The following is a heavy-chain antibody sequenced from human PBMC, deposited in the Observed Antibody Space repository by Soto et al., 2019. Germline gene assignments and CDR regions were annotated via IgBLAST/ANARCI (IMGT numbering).Heavy chain of an antibody. CDR2: ISSSDTTI. Sequence: ESGGGLVKPGESLRLSCAASGFGFSDYYMSWIRQAPGKGLECVSYISSSDTTIYHADSVKGRFTISRDNAKNSLSLEMNSLRAEDTAVYYCARVRGDSSGSYYFDYWGQGTLVTVSS. J-gene: IGHJ4*02. V-gene: IGHV3-11*01. D-gene: IGHD3-22*01. CDR3: ARVRGDSSGSYYFDY. CDR1: GFGFSDYY.